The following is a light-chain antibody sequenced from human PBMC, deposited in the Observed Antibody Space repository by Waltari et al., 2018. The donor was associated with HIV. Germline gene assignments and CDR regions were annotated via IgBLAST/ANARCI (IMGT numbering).Light chain of an antibody. CDR1: QSVSSRS. J-gene: IGKJ1*01. V-gene: IGKV3-20*01. Sequence: EIVLTQSPGTLSLSPGERATLSCRASQSVSSRSLAWYQQRPGQAPRLLISGASSRATGIPDRFSCSGSGTDFSLTISRLEPEDFAVYYCQQYATSPRTFGQGTKVEIK. CDR2: GAS. CDR3: QQYATSPRT.